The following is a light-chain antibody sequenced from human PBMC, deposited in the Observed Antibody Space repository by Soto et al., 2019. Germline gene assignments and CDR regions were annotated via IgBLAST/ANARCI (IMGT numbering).Light chain of an antibody. CDR2: GAS. CDR1: QSVSSSY. CDR3: HQYGDSLWT. V-gene: IGKV3-20*01. Sequence: EIVLTQSPGTLSLSPGERATLSCRASQSVSSSYLTWYQQKPGQAPRLLIYGASSRAAGIPDRFSGSGSGTDFTLTISRLETEDFAVYYCHQYGDSLWTFGQGTKVDIK. J-gene: IGKJ1*01.